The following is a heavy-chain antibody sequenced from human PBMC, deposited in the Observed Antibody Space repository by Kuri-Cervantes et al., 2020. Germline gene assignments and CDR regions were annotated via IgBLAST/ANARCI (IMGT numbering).Heavy chain of an antibody. CDR3: ARGSTNGYNSFDY. CDR2: IYSDGST. D-gene: IGHD5-24*01. Sequence: GESLKISCEASGFPFSILAISWVRQAPGKGLEWVSVIYSDGSTYYADSVKGRFTISRDTSKNTLYLQINSLRSEDTAVFYCARGSTNGYNSFDYWGQGTLVTVSS. J-gene: IGHJ4*02. CDR1: GFPFSILA. V-gene: IGHV3-66*02.